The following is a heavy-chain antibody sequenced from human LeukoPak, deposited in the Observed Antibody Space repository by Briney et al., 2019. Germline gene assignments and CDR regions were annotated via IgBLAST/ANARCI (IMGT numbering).Heavy chain of an antibody. Sequence: GGSLRLSCAASGFTFSSYWMSWVRQAPGKGLEWVANIKQDGSEKYYVDSVKGRFTISRDNAKNSLYLQMNSLRAEDTAVYYCARDARVSSTSCPGYWGQGTLVTVSS. CDR1: GFTFSSYW. CDR3: ARDARVSSTSCPGY. D-gene: IGHD2-2*01. J-gene: IGHJ4*02. CDR2: IKQDGSEK. V-gene: IGHV3-7*01.